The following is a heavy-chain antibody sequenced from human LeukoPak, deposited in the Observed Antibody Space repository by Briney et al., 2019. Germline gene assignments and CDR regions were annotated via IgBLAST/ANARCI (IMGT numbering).Heavy chain of an antibody. CDR2: ISGSADRT. V-gene: IGHV3-23*01. D-gene: IGHD2/OR15-2a*01. J-gene: IGHJ4*02. Sequence: GGSLRLSCAASGFTFSSYAMNWVRQAPGKGLEWVSAISGSADRTYYADSVKGRFTISRDNSKNTLYLQMNRMRGEDTAVYYCAKDLSPGPDWGQGTLVTVFS. CDR1: GFTFSSYA. CDR3: AKDLSPGPD.